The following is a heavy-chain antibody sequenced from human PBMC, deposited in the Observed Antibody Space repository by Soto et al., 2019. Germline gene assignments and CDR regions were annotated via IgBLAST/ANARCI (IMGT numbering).Heavy chain of an antibody. Sequence: GGSLRLSCAASGFTFSSYGMHWVRQAPGKGLEWVAVIWYDGSNKYYADSVKGRFTISRDNSKNRLYLQMNSLRAEDTAVYYCARGSYYDFWSGYYTIGSEFDYWGQGTLVTVSS. V-gene: IGHV3-33*01. CDR1: GFTFSSYG. D-gene: IGHD3-3*01. J-gene: IGHJ4*02. CDR3: ARGSYYDFWSGYYTIGSEFDY. CDR2: IWYDGSNK.